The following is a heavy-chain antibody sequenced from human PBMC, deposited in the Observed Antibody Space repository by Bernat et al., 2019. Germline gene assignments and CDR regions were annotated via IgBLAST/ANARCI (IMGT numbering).Heavy chain of an antibody. Sequence: QITLKESGPTLVKPTQTLTLTCTFSGFSLSTSGVGVGWIRQPPGKALEWLALIYWDDDKRYSPSLKSRLTITKDTSKNQVVLTMTNMDPVDTATYYCAHRQDSWIQSHYYFDYWGQGTLVTVSS. D-gene: IGHD5-18*01. CDR2: IYWDDDK. CDR3: AHRQDSWIQSHYYFDY. J-gene: IGHJ4*02. V-gene: IGHV2-5*02. CDR1: GFSLSTSGVG.